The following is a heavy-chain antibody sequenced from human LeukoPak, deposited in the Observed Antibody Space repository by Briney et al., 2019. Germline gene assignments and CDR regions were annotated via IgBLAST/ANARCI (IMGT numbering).Heavy chain of an antibody. CDR1: GGSISSSSYY. D-gene: IGHD5-12*01. V-gene: IGHV4-39*01. Sequence: SETLSLTCTVSGGSISSSSYYWGWIRQPPGKGLEWIGSIYYSGSTYYNPSLKSRVTISVDTSKNQFSLKLSSVTAADTAVYYCTGYDLFDYRGQGTLVTVSS. CDR2: IYYSGST. CDR3: TGYDLFDY. J-gene: IGHJ4*02.